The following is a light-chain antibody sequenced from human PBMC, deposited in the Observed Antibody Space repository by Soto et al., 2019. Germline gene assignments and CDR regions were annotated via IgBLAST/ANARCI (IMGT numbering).Light chain of an antibody. Sequence: QSALTQPASVSGSSGQSITISCTGTSSDFGAYIYVSWYQHHPGKAPKVMIYEVTNRPSGVSDRFSGSKSGNTASLTISGLQAEDEADYYCCSYTSSRTYVFGTGTKVTVL. J-gene: IGLJ1*01. CDR2: EVT. CDR3: CSYTSSRTYV. CDR1: SSDFGAYIY. V-gene: IGLV2-14*01.